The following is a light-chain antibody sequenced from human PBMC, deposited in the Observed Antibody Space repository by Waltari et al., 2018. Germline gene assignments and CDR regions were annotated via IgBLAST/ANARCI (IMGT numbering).Light chain of an antibody. CDR2: ENN. CDR3: GTWDSSLSVGV. Sequence: QSVLTQPPSVSAAPGQKITISCSGSSPNIGNNYLSWYQQFPGTAPKLPIYENNKRPAGIPDRFSGSKSGTSATLDIHGLQTGDEADYYCGTWDSSLSVGVLGGGTKVTVL. V-gene: IGLV1-51*01. CDR1: SPNIGNNY. J-gene: IGLJ2*01.